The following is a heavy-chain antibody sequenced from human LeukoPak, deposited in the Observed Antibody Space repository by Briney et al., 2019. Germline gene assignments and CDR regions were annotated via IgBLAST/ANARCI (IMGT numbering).Heavy chain of an antibody. J-gene: IGHJ6*02. CDR1: GYTFTSYG. Sequence: ASVKVSCKASGYTFTSYGISWVRQAPGQGLEWMGWISAYNGNTNYAQKLQGRVTMTTDTSTNTAYMELSSLRSEDTAVYYCARACSSTSCYPGYYGMDVWGQGTTVTVSS. CDR3: ARACSSTSCYPGYYGMDV. CDR2: ISAYNGNT. V-gene: IGHV1-18*01. D-gene: IGHD2-2*01.